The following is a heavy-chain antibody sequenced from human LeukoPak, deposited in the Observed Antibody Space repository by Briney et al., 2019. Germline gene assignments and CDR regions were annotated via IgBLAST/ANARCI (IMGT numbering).Heavy chain of an antibody. CDR2: ISGSGGNT. V-gene: IGHV3-23*01. CDR3: AKERLGATTPNPDY. D-gene: IGHD1-26*01. Sequence: GGSLRLSCAASGFAFNTYGMSWVRQAPGKGLEWVSAISGSGGNTYYADSVKGRFTISRDNSKNTLYLQMSSLRADDTALYYCAKERLGATTPNPDYWGQGTLVTVSS. J-gene: IGHJ4*02. CDR1: GFAFNTYG.